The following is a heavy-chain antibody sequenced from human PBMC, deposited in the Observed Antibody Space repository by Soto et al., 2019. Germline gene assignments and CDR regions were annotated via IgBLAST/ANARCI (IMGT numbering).Heavy chain of an antibody. V-gene: IGHV3-30-3*02. CDR2: ISSDGSAK. CDR1: GFIFSSYV. Sequence: GSLRLSCAASGFIFSSYVMHWVRQAPGKGLEWVALISSDGSAKYYADSVKGRFTISRDNSKNTLYLQMNSLRAEDTAVYYCAKRTSPNYHHYGMDVWGPGTTVTLSS. CDR3: AKRTSPNYHHYGMDV. J-gene: IGHJ6*02.